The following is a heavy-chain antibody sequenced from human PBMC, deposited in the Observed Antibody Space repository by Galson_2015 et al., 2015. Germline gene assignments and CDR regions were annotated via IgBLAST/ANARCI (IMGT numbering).Heavy chain of an antibody. CDR3: ARGRGLCSGGSCYNYFDY. V-gene: IGHV1-46*01. Sequence: SVKVSCKASGYTFTNYYMHWVRQAPGQGLEWMGIINPSGGTTSYAQKFQGRVTMTRDTSTSTVYMELSSLRSEDTAVYYCARGRGLCSGGSCYNYFDYWGQGTLVTVSS. J-gene: IGHJ4*02. CDR1: GYTFTNYY. CDR2: INPSGGTT. D-gene: IGHD2-15*01.